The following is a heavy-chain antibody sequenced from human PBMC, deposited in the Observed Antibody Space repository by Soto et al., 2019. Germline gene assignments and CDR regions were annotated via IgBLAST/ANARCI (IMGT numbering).Heavy chain of an antibody. CDR1: GFTFSSYW. CDR2: IKQDGSEK. Sequence: EVQLVESGGGLVQPGGSLRLSCAASGFTFSSYWMSWVRQAPGKGLEWVANIKQDGSEKYYVDSVKGRFTISRDNAKNSLYLQMNSLRAEDTAVYYCASQNYYCCMDVWGKGTTVIVSS. CDR3: ASQNYYCCMDV. J-gene: IGHJ6*03. V-gene: IGHV3-7*01.